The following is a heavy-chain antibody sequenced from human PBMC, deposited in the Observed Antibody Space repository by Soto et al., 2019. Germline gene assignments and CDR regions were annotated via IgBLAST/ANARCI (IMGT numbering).Heavy chain of an antibody. J-gene: IGHJ4*02. D-gene: IGHD2-15*01. CDR1: GFTFSSYA. CDR2: VRIGGST. Sequence: GGSLRLSCAASGFTFSSYAMDWVRQGPGKGLEWVAVVRIGGSTNYADAVRGLFTFTEDNSKTTLFQQMNILSAEDTVVYCCAKRRGAGGYFDCWGQGAQVTVSS. V-gene: IGHV3-23*01. CDR3: AKRRGAGGYFDC.